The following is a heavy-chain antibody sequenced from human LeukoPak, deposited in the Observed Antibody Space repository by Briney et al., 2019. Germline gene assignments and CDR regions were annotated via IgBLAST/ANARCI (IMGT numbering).Heavy chain of an antibody. Sequence: GGSLRLSCAASGFTFSSYWMSWVRQAPGKGLEWVANIKEDGSEKYYVDSVKGRFTISRDNAKNSLYLQMNSLRAEDTAVYYCAREVPSNFLYYFDYWGQGTLVTVSS. CDR1: GFTFSSYW. D-gene: IGHD3-3*01. CDR2: IKEDGSEK. CDR3: AREVPSNFLYYFDY. J-gene: IGHJ4*02. V-gene: IGHV3-7*01.